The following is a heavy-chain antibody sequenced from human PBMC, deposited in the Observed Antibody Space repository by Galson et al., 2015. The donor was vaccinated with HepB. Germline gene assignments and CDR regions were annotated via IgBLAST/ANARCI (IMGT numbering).Heavy chain of an antibody. J-gene: IGHJ5*02. D-gene: IGHD6-13*01. Sequence: SLRLSCAASGFTFSDFWMHWVRQAPGKGLEWVSGISWNSGSIGYADSVKGRFTISRDNAKNSLYLQMNSLRAEDTALYYCAKDGGYSSSWPNWFDPWGQGTLVTVSS. V-gene: IGHV3-9*01. CDR3: AKDGGYSSSWPNWFDP. CDR2: ISWNSGSI. CDR1: GFTFSDFW.